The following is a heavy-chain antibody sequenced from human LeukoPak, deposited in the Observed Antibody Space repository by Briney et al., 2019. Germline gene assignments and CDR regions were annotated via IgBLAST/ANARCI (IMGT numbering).Heavy chain of an antibody. CDR2: INPSGGST. D-gene: IGHD3-10*01. Sequence: ASVKVSCKASGYTFTSYYMHWVRQAPGQGLEWMGIINPSGGSTGYAQKFQGRVTMTRDTSTSTVYMELSSLRSEDTAVYYCARNPHGSGSYRYYFDYWGQGTLVTVSS. V-gene: IGHV1-46*01. J-gene: IGHJ4*02. CDR3: ARNPHGSGSYRYYFDY. CDR1: GYTFTSYY.